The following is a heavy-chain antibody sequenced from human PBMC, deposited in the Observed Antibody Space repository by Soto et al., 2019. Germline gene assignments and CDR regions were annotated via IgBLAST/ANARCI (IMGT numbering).Heavy chain of an antibody. J-gene: IGHJ5*02. V-gene: IGHV1-2*02. CDR1: GYTFTGYY. Sequence: ASVKVSCKASGYTFTGYYMHWVRQAPGQGLEWMGWTNPNSGGTNYAQKFQGRVTMTRDTSISTAYMELSRLRSDDTAVHYCARDLFVSYSSSSRGVVDPWGQGTLVTVSS. CDR2: TNPNSGGT. D-gene: IGHD6-6*01. CDR3: ARDLFVSYSSSSRGVVDP.